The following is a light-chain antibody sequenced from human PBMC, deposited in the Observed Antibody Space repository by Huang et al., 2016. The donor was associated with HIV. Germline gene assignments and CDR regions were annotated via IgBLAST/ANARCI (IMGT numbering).Light chain of an antibody. CDR2: DAS. V-gene: IGKV3-11*01. CDR3: QQRSAWPLT. CDR1: QSVRSY. J-gene: IGKJ4*01. Sequence: EIVLTQSPATLSLSPGERATLSCRASQSVRSYLAWYQQKPGQAPRLLIYDASNRATGIPARFSGSGSGTDFTLTISNLQSEDFAVYYCQQRSAWPLTFGGGTNVEI.